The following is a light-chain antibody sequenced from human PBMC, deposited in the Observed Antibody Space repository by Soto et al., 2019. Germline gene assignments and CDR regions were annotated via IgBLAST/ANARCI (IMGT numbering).Light chain of an antibody. Sequence: QSALTQPRSVSGSPGQSVTISCTGTSSDVGGYNYVSWYQQHPGKAPKLMIYDVSKRPSGVPDRFSGSKSGNTASLTISGLHAEHEADYYCCSYAGSYVFGTGTKLTVL. V-gene: IGLV2-11*01. CDR3: CSYAGSYV. CDR1: SSDVGGYNY. J-gene: IGLJ1*01. CDR2: DVS.